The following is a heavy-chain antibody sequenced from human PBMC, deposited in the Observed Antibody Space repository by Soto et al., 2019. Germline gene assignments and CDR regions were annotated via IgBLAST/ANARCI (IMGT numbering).Heavy chain of an antibody. D-gene: IGHD2-2*01. CDR2: MYHSGST. CDR1: GGSISSGGYS. CDR3: ARVPDY. Sequence: QLQLQESGSGLVKPSQTLSLTCAVSGGSISSGGYSWSWIRQPPGKGLEWIGYMYHSGSTYYNPSPXSXLTISIDRSKNQFSLKLSSVTAADTAVYSCARVPDYWGQGILVTVSS. V-gene: IGHV4-30-2*01. J-gene: IGHJ4*02.